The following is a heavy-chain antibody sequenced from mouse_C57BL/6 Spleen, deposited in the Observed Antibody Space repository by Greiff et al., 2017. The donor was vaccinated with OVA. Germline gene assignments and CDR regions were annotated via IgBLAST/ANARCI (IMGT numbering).Heavy chain of an antibody. Sequence: QVTLKVSGPGILQPSQTLSLTCSFSGFSLSPFGMGVGWIRQPSGKGLEWLAHIWWVDDKFYNPALKSRPTFSKDTSKNQVFLKIANVEAADTATYYCARVETAQATGLYDYAMDYWGQGTSVTVSS. V-gene: IGHV8-8*01. CDR1: GFSLSPFGMG. CDR3: ARVETAQATGLYDYAMDY. CDR2: IWWVDDK. J-gene: IGHJ4*01. D-gene: IGHD3-2*02.